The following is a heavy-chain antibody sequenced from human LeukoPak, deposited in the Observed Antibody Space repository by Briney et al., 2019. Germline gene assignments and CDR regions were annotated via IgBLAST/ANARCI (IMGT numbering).Heavy chain of an antibody. CDR2: INHSGST. V-gene: IGHV4-34*01. Sequence: PSETLSLTCAVYGGSFSGYYWSWIRQPPGKGLEWIGEINHSGSTNYNPSLKSRVTISIDTSKNQFSLKLSSVTAADTAVYYCARGDFWSGYQRNWFDPWGQGTLVTVSS. D-gene: IGHD3-3*01. CDR1: GGSFSGYY. J-gene: IGHJ5*02. CDR3: ARGDFWSGYQRNWFDP.